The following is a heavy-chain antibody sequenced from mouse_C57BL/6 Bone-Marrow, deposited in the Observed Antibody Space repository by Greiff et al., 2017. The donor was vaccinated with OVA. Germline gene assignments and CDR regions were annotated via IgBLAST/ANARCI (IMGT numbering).Heavy chain of an antibody. CDR3: ARGRLLRYPFAY. J-gene: IGHJ3*01. Sequence: VQLQQPGAELVKPGASVKLSCKASGYTFTSYWMHWVKQRPGQGLEWIGMIHPNSGSTNYNEKFKSKATLTVDKSSSTAYMQLSSLTSEDSAVYYCARGRLLRYPFAYWGQGTLVTVSA. CDR1: GYTFTSYW. CDR2: IHPNSGST. D-gene: IGHD1-1*01. V-gene: IGHV1-64*01.